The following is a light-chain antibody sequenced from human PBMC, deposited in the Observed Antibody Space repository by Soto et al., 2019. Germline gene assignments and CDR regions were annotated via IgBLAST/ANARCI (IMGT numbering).Light chain of an antibody. CDR3: CSYASSRRHV. CDR2: EVS. Sequence: QSALTQPASVSGSPGQSITISCTGTSSDVGSYNLVSWYQQHPGKAPKLMIYEVSQRPSGVSNRFSGSKSGNTASLTIAGLQAEDEADYYCCSYASSRRHVFGTGTKLTVL. V-gene: IGLV2-23*02. CDR1: SSDVGSYNL. J-gene: IGLJ1*01.